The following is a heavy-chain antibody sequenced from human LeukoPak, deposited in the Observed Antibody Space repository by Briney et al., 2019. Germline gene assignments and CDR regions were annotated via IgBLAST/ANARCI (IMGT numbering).Heavy chain of an antibody. CDR1: GFTFSSYA. V-gene: IGHV3-23*01. CDR2: ISGGGGST. CDR3: AKALSIAARPGAFDI. Sequence: GGSLRLSCAASGFTFSSYAMSWVRQAPGKGLEWVLGISGGGGSTYYADSVKGRFTISRDNSKNTLYLQMNSLRAEDTAVYYCAKALSIAARPGAFDIWGQGTMVTVSS. D-gene: IGHD6-6*01. J-gene: IGHJ3*02.